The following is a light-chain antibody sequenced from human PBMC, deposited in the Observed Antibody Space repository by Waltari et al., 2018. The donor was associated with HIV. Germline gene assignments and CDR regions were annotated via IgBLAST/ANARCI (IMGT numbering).Light chain of an antibody. J-gene: IGLJ1*01. CDR2: NGS. V-gene: IGLV3-21*02. CDR1: KIGSKS. CDR3: HVWDRSSDHHV. Sequence: SYVLTQPPSVSVAPGQTARITCGGNKIGSKSVHWYQQKAGQAPVLVVYNGSDRPSGIPERFSGSMSGNTATLTISRVEAGDEADYYCHVWDRSSDHHVFGTGTNVTVL.